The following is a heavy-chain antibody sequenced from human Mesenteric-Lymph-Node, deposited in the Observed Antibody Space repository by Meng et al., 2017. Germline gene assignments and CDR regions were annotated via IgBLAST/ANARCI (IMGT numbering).Heavy chain of an antibody. CDR3: ASGRKYCSSTSCYGQFDY. CDR1: GGSISSSNW. J-gene: IGHJ4*02. D-gene: IGHD2-2*01. V-gene: IGHV4-4*02. CDR2: IYHSGST. Sequence: QVPLQESGPGLVKPSGTLSLPCAVSGGSISSSNWWSWVRQPPGKGLEWIGEIYHSGSTNYNPSLKSRVTISVDRSKNQFSLKLSSVTAADTAVYYCASGRKYCSSTSCYGQFDYWGQGTLVTVSS.